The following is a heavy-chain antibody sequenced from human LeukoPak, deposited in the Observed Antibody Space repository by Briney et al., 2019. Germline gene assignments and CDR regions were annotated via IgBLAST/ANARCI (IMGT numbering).Heavy chain of an antibody. D-gene: IGHD3-16*02. CDR1: GFTFSSYD. CDR2: IGTAGDT. Sequence: PGGSLRLSCAASGFTFSSYDMHWVHQATGKGLEWVSAIGTAGDTYYPGSVKGRFTISRENAKNSLYLQMNSLRAGDTAVYYCARSLDYYYYGMDVWGQGTTVTVSS. V-gene: IGHV3-13*01. J-gene: IGHJ6*02. CDR3: ARSLDYYYYGMDV.